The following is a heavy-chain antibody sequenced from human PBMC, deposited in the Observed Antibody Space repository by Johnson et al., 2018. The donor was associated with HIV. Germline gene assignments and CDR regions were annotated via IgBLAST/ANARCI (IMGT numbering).Heavy chain of an antibody. D-gene: IGHD3-22*01. V-gene: IGHV3-20*04. Sequence: VQLVESGGGLVQPGGSLRLSCAASGFTFSSYWMSWVRQAPGKGLEWVSGINWNGGSTGYADSVKGRFTISRDNAKNSLYLQMNSLRAEDTALYYCARDYYDSSGSDAFDIWGQGTMVTVSS. J-gene: IGHJ3*02. CDR1: GFTFSSYW. CDR3: ARDYYDSSGSDAFDI. CDR2: INWNGGST.